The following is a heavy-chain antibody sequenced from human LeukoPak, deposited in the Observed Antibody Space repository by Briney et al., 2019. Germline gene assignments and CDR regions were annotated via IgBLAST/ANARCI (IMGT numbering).Heavy chain of an antibody. CDR2: IYYSGST. J-gene: IGHJ4*02. CDR3: ARHRVYDSSGPPPDFDY. D-gene: IGHD3-22*01. CDR1: GGSISSYY. V-gene: IGHV4-59*08. Sequence: KPSETLSLTCTVSGGSISSYYWSWIRQPPVKGLEWIGYIYYSGSTNYNPSLKSRVTISVDTSKNQFSLKLSSVTAVDTAVYYCARHRVYDSSGPPPDFDYWGQGTLVTVSS.